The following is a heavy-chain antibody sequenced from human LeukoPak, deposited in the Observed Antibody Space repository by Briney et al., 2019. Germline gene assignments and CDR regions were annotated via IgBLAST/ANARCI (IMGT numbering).Heavy chain of an antibody. Sequence: GGSLRLSCAASGFTFSSYGMSWVRQAPGKGLEWVGRIKSKTDGGTTDYAAPVKGRFTISRDDSKNTLYLQMNSLKTEDTAVYYCTTDGDRALDAFDIWGQGTMVTVSS. CDR1: GFTFSSYG. CDR2: IKSKTDGGTT. CDR3: TTDGDRALDAFDI. D-gene: IGHD2-21*01. J-gene: IGHJ3*02. V-gene: IGHV3-15*01.